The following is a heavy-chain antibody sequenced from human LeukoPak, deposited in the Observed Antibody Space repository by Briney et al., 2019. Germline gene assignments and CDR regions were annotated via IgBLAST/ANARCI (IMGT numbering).Heavy chain of an antibody. CDR2: INPNSGAT. CDR1: QYTFTGYY. J-gene: IGHJ4*02. CDR3: ARASGGSSRNVFDY. D-gene: IGHD2-15*01. V-gene: IGHV1-2*06. Sequence: ASVKVSCKASQYTFTGYYLHWVRQTPGQGLEWMGRINPNSGATNYAQKFQGRVTMTRDTSISTAYMELSRLRSDDTAVYYCARASGGSSRNVFDYWGQGTLVTVSS.